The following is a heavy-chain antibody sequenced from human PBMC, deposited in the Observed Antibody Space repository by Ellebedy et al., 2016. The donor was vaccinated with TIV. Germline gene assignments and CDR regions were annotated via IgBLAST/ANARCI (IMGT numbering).Heavy chain of an antibody. Sequence: SETLSLTCAVYIGSFSGYYWSWIRQPPGKGLEWIGEINHSGSTNYNPSLKSRVTISVDTSKNQFSLKLSSVTAADTAVYYCARAGAFSYGDFIDYWGQGTLVTVSS. CDR3: ARAGAFSYGDFIDY. J-gene: IGHJ4*02. D-gene: IGHD4-17*01. CDR2: INHSGST. V-gene: IGHV4-34*01. CDR1: IGSFSGYY.